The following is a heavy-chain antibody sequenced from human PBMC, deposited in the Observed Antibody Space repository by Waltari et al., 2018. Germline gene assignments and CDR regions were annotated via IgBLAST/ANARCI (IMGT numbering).Heavy chain of an antibody. CDR2: INPGRST. Sequence: QVQLQQWGAGLLKPSETLSLTCAVPGGSFSGYFWNWIRQPPGKGLEWIGEINPGRSTRYNPSLKTRVTISVDTSKNQFNLNLRSVTAADTAVYYCARGQREPDYWGQGTLVTVSS. CDR1: GGSFSGYF. V-gene: IGHV4-34*01. CDR3: ARGQREPDY. J-gene: IGHJ4*02.